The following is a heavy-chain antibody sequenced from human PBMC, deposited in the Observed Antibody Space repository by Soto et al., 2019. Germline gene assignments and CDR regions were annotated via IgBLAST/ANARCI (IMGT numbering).Heavy chain of an antibody. CDR2: IYDDGKT. J-gene: IGHJ1*01. V-gene: IGHV3-66*01. D-gene: IGHD3-22*01. Sequence: GGSLRLSCAASGVTVSTIYMSWVRQAPGKGLEWVSIIYDDGKTHYADSVKGRFTISRDNSKNTLYLQMNNLSPEDMAVYYCARNQDYYDGSGRTPSPEYFQHWGQGTLVTVSS. CDR3: ARNQDYYDGSGRTPSPEYFQH. CDR1: GVTVSTIY.